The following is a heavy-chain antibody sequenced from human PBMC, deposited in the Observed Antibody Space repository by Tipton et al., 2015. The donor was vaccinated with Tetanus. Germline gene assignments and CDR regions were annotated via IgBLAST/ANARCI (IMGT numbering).Heavy chain of an antibody. Sequence: SLRLSCAASGFTFSSQWMSWVRQAPGKGLEWVANIKQDGTDYRYVDSVKGRFTISRDSSKNTVYLEMNSLRAEDTAVYYCARDSVRQQVGGAKWYYLGMYVWGQGPTVTVSS. V-gene: IGHV3-7*03. J-gene: IGHJ6*02. CDR1: GFTFSSQW. CDR3: ARDSVRQQVGGAKWYYLGMYV. CDR2: IKQDGTDY. D-gene: IGHD6-13*01.